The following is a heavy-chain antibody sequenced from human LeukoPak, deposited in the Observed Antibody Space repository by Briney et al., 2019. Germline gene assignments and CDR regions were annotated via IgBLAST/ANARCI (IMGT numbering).Heavy chain of an antibody. CDR2: ISSSGSTI. V-gene: IGHV3-48*03. J-gene: IGHJ4*02. CDR1: GFTFSSYE. CDR3: ARVSYDPLPTDY. D-gene: IGHD3-22*01. Sequence: GGSQRLSCAASGFTFSSYEMNWVRQAPGKGLEWVSYISSSGSTIYYADSVKGRFTISRDNAKNSLYLQMNSLRAEDTAVYYCARVSYDPLPTDYWGQGTLVTVSS.